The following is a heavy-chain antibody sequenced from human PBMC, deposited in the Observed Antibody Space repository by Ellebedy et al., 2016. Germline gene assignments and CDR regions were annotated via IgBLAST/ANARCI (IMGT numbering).Heavy chain of an antibody. Sequence: GESLKISXAASGFTFSSYAMHWIRQAPGKGLEWVAVISYDGSNKYYADSVKGRFTISRDNSKNTLYLQMNSLRAEDTAVYYCARAGCSSTSCRTYYYYYYYMYVWGKGTTVTVSS. J-gene: IGHJ6*03. V-gene: IGHV3-30-3*01. D-gene: IGHD2-2*01. CDR2: ISYDGSNK. CDR3: ARAGCSSTSCRTYYYYYYYMYV. CDR1: GFTFSSYA.